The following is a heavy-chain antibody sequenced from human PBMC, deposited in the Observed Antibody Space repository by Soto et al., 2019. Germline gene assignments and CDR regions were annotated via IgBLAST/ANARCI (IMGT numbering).Heavy chain of an antibody. D-gene: IGHD5-12*01. V-gene: IGHV3-21*01. Sequence: PGGSLRLSCAASGFTFSSYSMNWVRQAPGKGLEWVSSISSSSSYIYYADSVKGRLTISRDNAKNSLYLQMNSLRAEDTAVYYCARDPNSGYDSGDYWGQGTLVTVSS. CDR2: ISSSSSYI. CDR1: GFTFSSYS. J-gene: IGHJ4*02. CDR3: ARDPNSGYDSGDY.